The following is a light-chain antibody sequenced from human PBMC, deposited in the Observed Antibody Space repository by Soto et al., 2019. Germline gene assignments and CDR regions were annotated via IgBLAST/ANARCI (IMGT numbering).Light chain of an antibody. Sequence: EIVLTQSPAILSMSPGERATLSCRASQSVSSYFAWYQQKPGQAPRLLIYDSSNRATGVPARFSGSVSGTDFTLTISSLEPEDFAVYYCQQRRYWPVTFGQGTKVETK. CDR1: QSVSSY. V-gene: IGKV3-11*01. CDR3: QQRRYWPVT. J-gene: IGKJ1*01. CDR2: DSS.